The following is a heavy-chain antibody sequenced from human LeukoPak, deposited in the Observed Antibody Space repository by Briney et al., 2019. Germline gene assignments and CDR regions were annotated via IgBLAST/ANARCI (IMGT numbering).Heavy chain of an antibody. Sequence: SETLSLTCAVYGGSFSGYYGSWIRQPPGKGLEWIGEINHSGSTNYNPSLKSRVTISVDTSKNQFSLKLSSVTAADTAVYYCARGRAGNSSSSGFDYWGQGTLVTVSS. V-gene: IGHV4-34*01. CDR3: ARGRAGNSSSSGFDY. CDR1: GGSFSGYY. J-gene: IGHJ4*02. CDR2: INHSGST. D-gene: IGHD6-6*01.